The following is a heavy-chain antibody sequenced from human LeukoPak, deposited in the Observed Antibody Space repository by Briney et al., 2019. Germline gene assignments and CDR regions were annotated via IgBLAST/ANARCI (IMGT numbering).Heavy chain of an antibody. CDR2: IYTGGNT. CDR1: GFTFSSYA. D-gene: IGHD3-22*01. J-gene: IGHJ4*02. V-gene: IGHV3-23*05. CDR3: ARGDDSGYYDYFDY. Sequence: GGSLRLSCAASGFTFSSYAMSWVRQAPGKGLEWVSTIYTGGNTYYAASVKGRFTISRDFSKNTVFLHMNSLRAEDTAMYYCARGDDSGYYDYFDYWGQGALVTVSS.